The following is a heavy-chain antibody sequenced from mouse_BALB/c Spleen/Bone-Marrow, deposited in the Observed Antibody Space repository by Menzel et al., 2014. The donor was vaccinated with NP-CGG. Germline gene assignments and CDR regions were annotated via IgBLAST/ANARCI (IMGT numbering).Heavy chain of an antibody. Sequence: EVKLEESGGGLVQPGGSMKLSCVASGFTFSNYWMNWVRQSPEKGIEWVAEIRLKSNNYATHYAESVKGMFTISRDDSKSSVYLQMNNLRAEDTGIYYCTTLIHYYGHEAYWGQGTLVTVSA. J-gene: IGHJ3*01. CDR1: GFTFSNYW. D-gene: IGHD1-2*01. V-gene: IGHV6-6*02. CDR2: IRLKSNNYAT. CDR3: TTLIHYYGHEAY.